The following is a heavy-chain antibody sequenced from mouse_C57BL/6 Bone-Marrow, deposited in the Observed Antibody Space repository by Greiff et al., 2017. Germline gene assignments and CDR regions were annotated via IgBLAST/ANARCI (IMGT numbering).Heavy chain of an antibody. Sequence: EVKLVESGGGLVKPGGSLKLSCAASGFTFSSYAMSWVRQTPEKRLEWVATISDGGSYTYYPDNVKGRFTISRDNAKNNLYLQMSHLKSEDTAMYYCARDSLYYDRYYFDYWGQGTTLTVSS. J-gene: IGHJ2*01. CDR1: GFTFSSYA. CDR2: ISDGGSYT. CDR3: ARDSLYYDRYYFDY. D-gene: IGHD2-4*01. V-gene: IGHV5-4*01.